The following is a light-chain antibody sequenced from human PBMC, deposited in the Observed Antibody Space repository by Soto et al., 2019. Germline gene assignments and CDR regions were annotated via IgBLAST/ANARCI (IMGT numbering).Light chain of an antibody. Sequence: EIVLTQSPGTLSLSPGERATLSCRASQSISNNYLAWYQQKPGQAPRLLIYDASSRATGIPDRFSGSGSGTDFTLTISRLEPEDFAVYYCQHYGSSPQTFGQGTKVEIK. J-gene: IGKJ1*01. V-gene: IGKV3-20*01. CDR3: QHYGSSPQT. CDR1: QSISNNY. CDR2: DAS.